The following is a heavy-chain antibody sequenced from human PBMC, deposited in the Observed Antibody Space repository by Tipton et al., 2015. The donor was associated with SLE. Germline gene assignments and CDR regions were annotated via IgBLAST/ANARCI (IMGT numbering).Heavy chain of an antibody. J-gene: IGHJ3*02. CDR1: GGSFSGYY. D-gene: IGHD5-24*01. Sequence: AGLVKPSETLSLTCAVYGGSFSGYYWSWIRRPPGKGLEWIGEINHSGSTNYNPSLKSRVTISVDTSKNQFSLKLSSVTAADTAVYYCARGKDGYKFYAFDIWGQGTMVTVSS. CDR3: ARGKDGYKFYAFDI. CDR2: INHSGST. V-gene: IGHV4-34*01.